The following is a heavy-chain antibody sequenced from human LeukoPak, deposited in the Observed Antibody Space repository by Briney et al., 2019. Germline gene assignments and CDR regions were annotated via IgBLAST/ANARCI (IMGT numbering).Heavy chain of an antibody. CDR1: GYTFSNYY. J-gene: IGHJ6*02. CDR3: ARRGTLVPDKNYYGMDV. D-gene: IGHD6-6*01. CDR2: LNPSGGTT. Sequence: ASVKVSCKASGYTFSNYYMHWVRQAPGQGLEWMGILNPSGGTTTYAQKFQGRVTMTRDTSTSTAYMELSSLRSEDTAVYYCARRGTLVPDKNYYGMDVWGQGTTVTVSS. V-gene: IGHV1-46*01.